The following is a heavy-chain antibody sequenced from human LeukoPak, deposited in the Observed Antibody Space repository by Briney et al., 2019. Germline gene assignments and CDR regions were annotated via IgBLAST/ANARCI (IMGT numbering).Heavy chain of an antibody. CDR2: INPGVGTT. CDR1: GYTFTSYY. V-gene: IGHV1-46*01. J-gene: IGHJ6*03. Sequence: ASVKVSCKSSGYTFTSYYMHWVRQAAGQGLEWMGIINPGVGTTTYAQKFQGRVIMTGDMSTSTVYMELSSLRSDDTAGYYCAKDRYGDYEAPFHYYMDAWGRGTTVTVSS. CDR3: AKDRYGDYEAPFHYYMDA. D-gene: IGHD5-12*01.